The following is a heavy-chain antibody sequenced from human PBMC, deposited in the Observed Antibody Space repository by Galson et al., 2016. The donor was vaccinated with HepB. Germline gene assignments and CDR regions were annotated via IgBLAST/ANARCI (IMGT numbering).Heavy chain of an antibody. CDR2: IDWADDT. Sequence: PALVKPTQTLTLTCTFSGFSLSSSGMCVNWIRQPPGKALEWLALIDWADDTYYSTSLETRLTISKDISKNQVVLTMTNMDPLDSGTYYCARTLRSGSYKEINYWGQGTQVTGSS. V-gene: IGHV2-70*01. CDR1: GFSLSSSGMC. D-gene: IGHD1-26*01. CDR3: ARTLRSGSYKEINY. J-gene: IGHJ4*02.